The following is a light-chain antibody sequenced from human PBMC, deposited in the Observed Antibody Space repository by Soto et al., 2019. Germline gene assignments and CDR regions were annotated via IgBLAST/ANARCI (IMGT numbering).Light chain of an antibody. CDR3: QQYGSSPVT. CDR2: DTS. CDR1: QSVRDRY. J-gene: IGKJ4*02. V-gene: IGKV3-20*01. Sequence: EIVLTQSPGTLSLSPGERATLSCRASQSVRDRYLSWYQQKPGQAPSLLIYDTSTSATGVPSRFSGSGSGTDFALTISRVEPEDFATYFCQQYGSSPVTFGGGTKVEI.